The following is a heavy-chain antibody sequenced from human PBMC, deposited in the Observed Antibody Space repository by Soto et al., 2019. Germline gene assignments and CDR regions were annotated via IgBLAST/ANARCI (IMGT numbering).Heavy chain of an antibody. CDR1: GGTFSSYA. CDR3: ARGGSGDGYNLLYY. J-gene: IGHJ4*02. CDR2: IIPIFGTA. D-gene: IGHD5-12*01. V-gene: IGHV1-69*12. Sequence: QVQLVQSGAEVKKPGSSVKVSCKASGGTFSSYAISWVRQAPGQGLEWMGGIIPIFGTANYAQKFQVRVTIPADESTSKADVELSSLRSEDTDVYYCARGGSGDGYNLLYYWGQGTLVTVSS.